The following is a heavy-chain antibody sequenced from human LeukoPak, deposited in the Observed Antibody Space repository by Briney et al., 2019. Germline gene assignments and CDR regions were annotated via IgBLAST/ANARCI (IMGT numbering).Heavy chain of an antibody. CDR3: ARGHSESSLSFFDF. CDR1: GYTFTTYG. CDR2: ISGYNGDT. Sequence: ASVKVSCKASGYTFTTYGFNWVRQAPGQGLEWMEWISGYNGDTQYAQKLQGRDTMTTDTSTRTAYLELRSLSSGDTAVYYCARGHSESSLSFFDFWGQGTLVSVSS. V-gene: IGHV1-18*01. J-gene: IGHJ4*02. D-gene: IGHD1-26*01.